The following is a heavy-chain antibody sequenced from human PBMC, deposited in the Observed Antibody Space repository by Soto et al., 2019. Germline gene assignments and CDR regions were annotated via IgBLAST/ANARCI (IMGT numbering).Heavy chain of an antibody. CDR3: AKERAARGIDY. J-gene: IGHJ4*02. V-gene: IGHV3-23*01. CDR1: GFTFSNYA. D-gene: IGHD6-6*01. Sequence: EVQLLESGGGLVQPGGSLRLSCAASGFTFSNYALTWVRQAPGKGLEWVSNISTSGGNTDYADSVRGRFTISRDNSKNTVYLQMNSLRVEDTAIYYCAKERAARGIDYWGQGTLVTVSS. CDR2: ISTSGGNT.